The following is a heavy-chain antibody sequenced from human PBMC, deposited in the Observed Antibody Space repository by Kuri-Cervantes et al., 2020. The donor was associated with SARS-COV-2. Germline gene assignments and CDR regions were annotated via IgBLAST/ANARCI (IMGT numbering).Heavy chain of an antibody. D-gene: IGHD1-26*01. CDR3: ARTFSGSYWGYFDY. V-gene: IGHV3-30-3*01. J-gene: IGHJ4*02. Sequence: SWGASGFTFSSYAMHWALQAPGKGLEWVAVISYDGSNKYYADSVKGRFTISRDNSKNTLYLQMNSLRAEDTAVYYCARTFSGSYWGYFDYWGQGTLVTVSS. CDR2: ISYDGSNK. CDR1: GFTFSSYA.